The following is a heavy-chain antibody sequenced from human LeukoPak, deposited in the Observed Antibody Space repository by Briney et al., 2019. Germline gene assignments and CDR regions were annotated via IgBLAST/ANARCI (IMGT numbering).Heavy chain of an antibody. Sequence: RGCLCLSCAASGFTFRNYEMGWLRQAPRGGLEWISYISINVATINYADSVKGRFTISRDNAKNSLYLQMTSLRVAATALYYCARGRTIAPDSTTQASRWFGPCGEGTLVSVSP. V-gene: IGHV3-48*03. CDR3: ARGRTIAPDSTTQASRWFGP. CDR1: GFTFRNYE. D-gene: IGHD2/OR15-2a*01. CDR2: ISINVATI. J-gene: IGHJ5*02.